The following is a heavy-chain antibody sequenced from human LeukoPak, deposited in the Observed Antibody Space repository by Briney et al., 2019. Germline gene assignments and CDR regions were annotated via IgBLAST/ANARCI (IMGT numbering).Heavy chain of an antibody. CDR2: IGGSGDNT. CDR1: GFTFSSYA. D-gene: IGHD6-6*01. Sequence: GGSLRLSCAASGFTFSSYAMSWVRQVPGKGLEWVSVIGGSGDNTYYADSVKGRFTISRDNSKNMLYLQMNSLRAEDTAVYYCAKWKYSNSGIDDYWGQGTLVTVSS. V-gene: IGHV3-23*01. CDR3: AKWKYSNSGIDDY. J-gene: IGHJ4*02.